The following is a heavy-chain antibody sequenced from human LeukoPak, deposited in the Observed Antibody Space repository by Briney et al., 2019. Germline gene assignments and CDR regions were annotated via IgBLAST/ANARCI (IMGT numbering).Heavy chain of an antibody. D-gene: IGHD4-11*01. CDR2: VNPNSGAT. V-gene: IGHV1-2*02. Sequence: ASVKVSCKSSGYIFTGYYIHWVRQAPGQGLEWMGWVNPNSGATNYAQKFQGRVTMTRDTSISTTYMELSRLRSDDTAVYYCARETATVNTAFDIWGQGTMVTVS. J-gene: IGHJ3*02. CDR3: ARETATVNTAFDI. CDR1: GYIFTGYY.